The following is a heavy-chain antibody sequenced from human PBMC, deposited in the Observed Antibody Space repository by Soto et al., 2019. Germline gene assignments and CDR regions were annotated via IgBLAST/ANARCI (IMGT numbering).Heavy chain of an antibody. V-gene: IGHV4-34*01. CDR2: INDSGST. J-gene: IGHJ4*02. Sequence: PSETLSLTCAVYGGSLSGYYWSWIRQPPGKGLEWIGEINDSGSTKYNPSLKSRVTISLDTSKNQFSLKLSSVTAADTAVYYCSSGGDYVWGSYRYTHRFDYWGQGNLVTVSS. CDR3: SSGGDYVWGSYRYTHRFDY. D-gene: IGHD3-16*02. CDR1: GGSLSGYY.